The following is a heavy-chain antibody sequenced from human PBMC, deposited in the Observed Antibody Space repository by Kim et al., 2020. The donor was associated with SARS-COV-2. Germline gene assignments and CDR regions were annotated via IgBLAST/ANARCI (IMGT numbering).Heavy chain of an antibody. D-gene: IGHD2-15*01. V-gene: IGHV1-3*01. CDR1: GYTFTSYA. CDR3: ARARIGYCSGGSCYPVPGRYYYGMDV. CDR2: INAGNGNT. Sequence: ASVKVSCKASGYTFTSYAMHWVRQAPGQRLEWMGWINAGNGNTKYSQKFQGRVTITRDTSASTAYMELSSLRSEDTAVYYCARARIGYCSGGSCYPVPGRYYYGMDVWGQGTTVTVSS. J-gene: IGHJ6*02.